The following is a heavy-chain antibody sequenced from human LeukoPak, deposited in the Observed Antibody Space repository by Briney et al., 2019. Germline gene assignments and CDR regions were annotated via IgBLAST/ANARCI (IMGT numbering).Heavy chain of an antibody. CDR3: ARWSSTWLMGNAFDI. J-gene: IGHJ3*02. D-gene: IGHD6-13*01. CDR2: IYYSGST. CDR1: GGSISSYY. Sequence: TSETLSLTCTVSGGSISSYYWSWIRQPPGKGLEWIGYIYYSGSTNYNPSLESRVTISVDTSKNQFSLKLSSVTAADTAVYYCARWSSTWLMGNAFDIWGRGTVVTVSS. V-gene: IGHV4-59*12.